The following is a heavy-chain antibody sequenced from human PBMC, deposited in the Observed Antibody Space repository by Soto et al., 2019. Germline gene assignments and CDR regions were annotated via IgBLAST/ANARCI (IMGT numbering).Heavy chain of an antibody. D-gene: IGHD4-4*01. Sequence: QVHLVQSGPEVKKPGASVRVSCKASGYTFTNYGIGWVRQAPGQGLEWMGWINTYNGNTNYAQKFRGRLTMTTDTTTTTADMELTSLKSDDTAMYSGAKDGMDPTATVTGGYWGQGTLVTVSS. V-gene: IGHV1-18*01. CDR3: AKDGMDPTATVTGGY. J-gene: IGHJ4*02. CDR1: GYTFTNYG. CDR2: INTYNGNT.